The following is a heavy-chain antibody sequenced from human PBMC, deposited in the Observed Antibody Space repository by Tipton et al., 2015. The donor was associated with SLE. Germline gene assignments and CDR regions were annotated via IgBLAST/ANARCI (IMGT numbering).Heavy chain of an antibody. CDR3: ARDPRSEARGAFDI. CDR2: IYYSGST. J-gene: IGHJ3*02. D-gene: IGHD3-10*01. CDR1: GGSISSHY. V-gene: IGHV4-59*11. Sequence: TLSLTCTVSGGSISSHYWSWIRQPPGKGLEWIGYIYYSGSTNYNPSLKSRVTISVDTSKNQFSLKLSSVTAADTAVYYCARDPRSEARGAFDIWGQGTMVTVSS.